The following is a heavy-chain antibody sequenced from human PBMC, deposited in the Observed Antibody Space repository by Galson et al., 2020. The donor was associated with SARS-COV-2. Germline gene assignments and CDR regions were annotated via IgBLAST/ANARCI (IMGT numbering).Heavy chain of an antibody. CDR2: MYYSGTT. CDR3: ATTPANSNYWYCDL. D-gene: IGHD1-1*01. CDR1: GVSISSHY. Sequence: SETLSLTCTFSGVSISSHYWGWIRQPPGKGLQWIGSMYYSGTTYYNPSLRSRVTISVDTSKDQFSLNLSSVTAADTAVYYCATTPANSNYWYCDLWGRGTLVTVAS. V-gene: IGHV4-39*01. J-gene: IGHJ2*01.